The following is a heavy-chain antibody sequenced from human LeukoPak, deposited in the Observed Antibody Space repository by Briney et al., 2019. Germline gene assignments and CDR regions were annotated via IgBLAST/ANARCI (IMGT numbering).Heavy chain of an antibody. Sequence: GGSLCLSCAASEFTFTTYDRHWVRQPPGRGLEWVTYIRYDGSNKYYAESVKGRFTISRDNSRNTLYLQMNSVKVEDTAVYFCAKDGVWCNYRGGYFDSWGQGTLVTVSA. CDR3: AKDGVWCNYRGGYFDS. CDR2: IRYDGSNK. CDR1: EFTFTTYD. V-gene: IGHV3-30*02. D-gene: IGHD2-21*01. J-gene: IGHJ4*02.